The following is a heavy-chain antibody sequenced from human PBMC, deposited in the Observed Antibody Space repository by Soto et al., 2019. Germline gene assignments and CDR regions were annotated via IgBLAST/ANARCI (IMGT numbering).Heavy chain of an antibody. CDR2: IYYSGTT. D-gene: IGHD2-15*01. Sequence: QVQLQESGPGLVKPSQTLSLTCTVSGGSISSGGYYWSWIRQHPGQGLEWIGYIYYSGTTYYNPSLTSRVTISVETSKNLFSLKLSSVTAADTSVYYCARYLSACSGGSCYPYISGHWFDAWGQGTLVTVSS. CDR3: ARYLSACSGGSCYPYISGHWFDA. CDR1: GGSISSGGYY. V-gene: IGHV4-31*03. J-gene: IGHJ5*02.